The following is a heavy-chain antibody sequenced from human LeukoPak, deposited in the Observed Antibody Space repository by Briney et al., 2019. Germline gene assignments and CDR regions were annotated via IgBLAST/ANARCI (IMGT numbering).Heavy chain of an antibody. CDR1: GGSISSYY. CDR2: IYYSGST. CDR3: ARDPGYCSSTSCYATSFDY. J-gene: IGHJ4*02. Sequence: PSETLSLTCTVSGGSISSYYWSWIRQPPGKGLEWIGYIYYSGSTNYNPSLKSRVTISVDTSKNQFSLRLSSVTAADTAVYYCARDPGYCSSTSCYATSFDYWGQGTLVTVSS. D-gene: IGHD2-2*01. V-gene: IGHV4-59*12.